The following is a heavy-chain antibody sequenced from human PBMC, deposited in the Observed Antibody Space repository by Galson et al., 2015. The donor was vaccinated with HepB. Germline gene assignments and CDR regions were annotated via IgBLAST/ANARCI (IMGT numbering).Heavy chain of an antibody. V-gene: IGHV3-33*01. D-gene: IGHD6-25*01. CDR3: AREMAIAAPASFDL. Sequence: SLRLSCAVSGFTFNRYGMHWVHQAPGKGLEWVALIWSNGSNRYYSNSVMGRFTISRDNSKKTLYLEMNSLRAEDTAVYYCAREMAIAAPASFDLWGHGTLVTVSS. J-gene: IGHJ4*01. CDR2: IWSNGSNR. CDR1: GFTFNRYG.